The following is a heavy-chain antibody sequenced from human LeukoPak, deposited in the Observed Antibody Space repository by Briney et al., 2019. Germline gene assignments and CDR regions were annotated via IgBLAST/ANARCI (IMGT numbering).Heavy chain of an antibody. J-gene: IGHJ3*02. V-gene: IGHV3-48*01. Sequence: PGGSLRLSCAASGFTFSSYSMNWVRQAPGKGLEWVSYISSSRSTIYYADSVKGRFTISRDNAKNSLYLQMNSLRAEDTAVYYCARDLIFYGDYYDSSGYYHDAFDIWGQGTMVTVSS. D-gene: IGHD3-22*01. CDR1: GFTFSSYS. CDR3: ARDLIFYGDYYDSSGYYHDAFDI. CDR2: ISSSRSTI.